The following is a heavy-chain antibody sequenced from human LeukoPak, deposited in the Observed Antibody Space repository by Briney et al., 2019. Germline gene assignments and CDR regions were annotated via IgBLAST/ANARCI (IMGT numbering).Heavy chain of an antibody. Sequence: SGTLSLTCSVSGGSISSYYWNWIRQSPGKGLEWIGYISYSGSTNYNPSLKSRVTISVDTSKNQFSLKMNSVTAADTAVYYCARAQSNMYGDYGRLFDYWGQGTLVTVSS. CDR1: GGSISSYY. V-gene: IGHV4-59*01. D-gene: IGHD4-17*01. CDR3: ARAQSNMYGDYGRLFDY. J-gene: IGHJ4*02. CDR2: ISYSGST.